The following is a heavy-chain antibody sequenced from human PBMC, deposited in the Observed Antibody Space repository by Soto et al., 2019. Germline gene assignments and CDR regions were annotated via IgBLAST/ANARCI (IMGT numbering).Heavy chain of an antibody. Sequence: GGSLRLSCTASGFTFGDYAMSWVRQAPGKGLEWVGFIRSKAYGGTTEYAASVKGRFTISRDDSKSIAYLQMNSLKTEDTAVYYCNRDGNVAGQDYCGQGTMVTVHS. J-gene: IGHJ4*02. CDR1: GFTFGDYA. CDR3: NRDGNVAGQDY. D-gene: IGHD6-19*01. CDR2: IRSKAYGGTT. V-gene: IGHV3-49*04.